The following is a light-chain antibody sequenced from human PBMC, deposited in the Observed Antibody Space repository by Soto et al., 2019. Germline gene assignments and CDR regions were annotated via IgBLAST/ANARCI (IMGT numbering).Light chain of an antibody. CDR2: GAS. V-gene: IGKV3-20*01. CDR1: QSFSSSN. J-gene: IGKJ1*01. Sequence: EMVLTQSQGTLSWSPGEEATFSCRASQSFSSSNLPWYQQKPGQAPRLLLYGASNRAAGIPDRFSGSGSGTDFTLTISRMEPEDFVVYYCQQYGRSPDWDRWTFGQGTKVEVK. CDR3: QQYGRSPDWDRWT.